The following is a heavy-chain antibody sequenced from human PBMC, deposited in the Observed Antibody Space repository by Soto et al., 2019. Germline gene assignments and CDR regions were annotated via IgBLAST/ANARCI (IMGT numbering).Heavy chain of an antibody. V-gene: IGHV4-59*01. CDR1: GGSISSYY. Sequence: PSETLSLTCTVSGGSISSYYWSWIRQPPGKGLEWIGYIYYSGSTNYNPSLKSRVTISVDTSKNQFSLKLSSVTAADTAVYYCARQQWLVLNAFDSWGQGTMVTVSS. D-gene: IGHD6-19*01. CDR3: ARQQWLVLNAFDS. CDR2: IYYSGST. J-gene: IGHJ3*02.